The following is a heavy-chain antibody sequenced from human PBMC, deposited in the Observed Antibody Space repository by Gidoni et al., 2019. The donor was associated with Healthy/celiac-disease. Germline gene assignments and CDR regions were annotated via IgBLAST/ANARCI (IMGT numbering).Heavy chain of an antibody. CDR1: GGSISSSSYY. D-gene: IGHD5-12*01. CDR2: IYYSGST. CDR3: ARHPRWLQFPHHFDY. Sequence: QLQLQESGPGLVKPSETLSLTCTVSGGSISSSSYYWGWIRQPPGKGLEWIGSIYYSGSTYYNPSLKSRVTISVDTSKNQFSLKLSSVTAADTAVYYCARHPRWLQFPHHFDYWGQGTLVTVSS. J-gene: IGHJ4*02. V-gene: IGHV4-39*01.